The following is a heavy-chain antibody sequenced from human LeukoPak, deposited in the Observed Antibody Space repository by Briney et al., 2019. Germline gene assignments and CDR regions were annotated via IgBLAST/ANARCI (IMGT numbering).Heavy chain of an antibody. CDR3: ARTSTYYYDSSGYSDAFDI. J-gene: IGHJ3*02. V-gene: IGHV1-2*02. CDR1: GYTFTGYY. CDR2: INPNSGGT. D-gene: IGHD3-22*01. Sequence: ASVNVSCKASGYTFTGYYMHWVRQAPGQGLEWMGWINPNSGGTNYAQKFQGRVTMTRDTSISTAYMELSRLRSDDTAVYYCARTSTYYYDSSGYSDAFDIWGQGTMVTVSS.